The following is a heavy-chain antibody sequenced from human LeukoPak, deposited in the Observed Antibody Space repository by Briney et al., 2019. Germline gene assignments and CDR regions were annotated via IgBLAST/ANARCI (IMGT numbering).Heavy chain of an antibody. CDR1: GYTFTGYY. CDR2: INPNSGAT. V-gene: IGHV1-2*02. D-gene: IGHD3-22*01. Sequence: SVKVSCKASGYTFTGYYMHWVRQAPGQGIEWMGRINPNSGATKYAQKFQGRVTMTRDTSISTAYMEPSSLRGDDTAAYFCVRDLHYDSTGRSPGTLGFPHWGQGTLVTVST. CDR3: VRDLHYDSTGRSPGTLGFPH. J-gene: IGHJ1*01.